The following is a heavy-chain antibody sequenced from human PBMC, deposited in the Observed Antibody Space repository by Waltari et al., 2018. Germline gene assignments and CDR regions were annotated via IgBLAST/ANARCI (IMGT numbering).Heavy chain of an antibody. CDR1: GYTFTGYY. CDR3: ARDLRGWST. Sequence: QVQLVQSGAEVKKPGASVKVSCKASGYTFTGYYMRWVRQAPGQGLEWMGRINPNGGGTNYAQRFQGRVTMTRDTSISTAYMELSRLRSDDTAVYYCARDLRGWSTWGQGTLVTVSS. V-gene: IGHV1-2*06. CDR2: INPNGGGT. D-gene: IGHD6-19*01. J-gene: IGHJ5*02.